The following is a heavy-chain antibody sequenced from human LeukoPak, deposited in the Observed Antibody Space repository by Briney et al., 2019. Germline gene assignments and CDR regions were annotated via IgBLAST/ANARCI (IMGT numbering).Heavy chain of an antibody. CDR3: ASWPVGWYGEDS. J-gene: IGHJ4*02. CDR1: GFTVSSNY. D-gene: IGHD6-19*01. Sequence: PGGSLRLSYAASGFTVSSNYMSWVRQAPGEGLEWVSLIYSAGSTYYADSVKGRFTISRDTPKNTLYLQMNSLRVEDTAVYYCASWPVGWYGEDSWGQGTLVTVSS. V-gene: IGHV3-53*01. CDR2: IYSAGST.